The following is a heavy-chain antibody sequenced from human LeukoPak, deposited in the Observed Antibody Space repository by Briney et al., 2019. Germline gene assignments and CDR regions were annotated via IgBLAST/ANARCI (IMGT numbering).Heavy chain of an antibody. CDR3: ARVTYVDDMLYQYFDY. V-gene: IGHV4-38-2*01. CDR2: IFHSGNS. Sequence: SETLSLTCAVSSYSISSGSYWGWIRQSPGKGLEWVGSIFHSGNSYYNPTLKSRLTMSVDTSKNQFSLKLTSVAAADTALYYCARVTYVDDMLYQYFDYWGQGILVTVSS. D-gene: IGHD4-17*01. J-gene: IGHJ4*02. CDR1: SYSISSGSY.